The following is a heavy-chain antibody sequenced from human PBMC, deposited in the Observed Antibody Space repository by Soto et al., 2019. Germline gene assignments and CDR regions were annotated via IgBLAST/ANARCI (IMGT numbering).Heavy chain of an antibody. D-gene: IGHD3-16*01. Sequence: ERSLRLSCAASGLTLSSNYMSGVRQAPGKGLEWVSIIYSGGGTTYADSVKGRFTISRDSSKNTVYLQMNSLRAEDTGVYYCARDVSPTFRCDAFAIWGQGTMVTVSS. CDR3: ARDVSPTFRCDAFAI. CDR2: IYSGGGT. J-gene: IGHJ3*02. CDR1: GLTLSSNY. V-gene: IGHV3-66*01.